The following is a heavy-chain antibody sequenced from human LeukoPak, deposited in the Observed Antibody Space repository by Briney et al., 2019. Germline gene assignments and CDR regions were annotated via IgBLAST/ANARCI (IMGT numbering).Heavy chain of an antibody. Sequence: PRGSLRLSCAASGFTFSDYYMSWIRQAPGKGLEWVSYISSSGSTIYYADSVKGRFTISRDNAKNSLYLQMNSLRAEDTAVYYCASRTPPYSSSSGAYWGQGTLVTVSS. CDR3: ASRTPPYSSSSGAY. CDR1: GFTFSDYY. J-gene: IGHJ4*02. CDR2: ISSSGSTI. D-gene: IGHD6-6*01. V-gene: IGHV3-11*01.